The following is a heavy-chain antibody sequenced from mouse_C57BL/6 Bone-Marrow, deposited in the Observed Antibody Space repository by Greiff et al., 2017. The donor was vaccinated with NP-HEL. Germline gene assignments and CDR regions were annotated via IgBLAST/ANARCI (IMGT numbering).Heavy chain of an antibody. V-gene: IGHV14-4*01. CDR3: TTGGLRRAWFAY. CDR2: IDPENGDT. Sequence: VHVKQSGAELVRPGASVKLSCTASGFNIKDDYMHWVKQRPEQGLEWIGWIDPENGDTEYASKFQGKATITADTSSNTAYLQLSSLTSEDTAVYYGTTGGLRRAWFAYWGQGTLVTVSA. D-gene: IGHD2-4*01. CDR1: GFNIKDDY. J-gene: IGHJ3*01.